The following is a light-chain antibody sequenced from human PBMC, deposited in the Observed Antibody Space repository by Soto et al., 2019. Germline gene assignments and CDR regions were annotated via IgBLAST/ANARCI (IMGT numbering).Light chain of an antibody. V-gene: IGKV3-20*01. CDR3: QQGGNSPRVT. J-gene: IGKJ4*01. Sequence: IVLTQSPGTLSLSPGERATLSCRASQSVSISYLAWYQQKPCQAPRLLIYGASYRATGIPDRFSGSGSGTDFTLTISRLEPEEFAVYYCQQGGNSPRVTFGGGTKVEIK. CDR2: GAS. CDR1: QSVSISY.